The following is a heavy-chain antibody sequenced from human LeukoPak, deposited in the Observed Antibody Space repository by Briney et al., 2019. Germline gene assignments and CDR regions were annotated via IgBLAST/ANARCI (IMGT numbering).Heavy chain of an antibody. D-gene: IGHD3-10*01. J-gene: IGHJ4*02. CDR1: GASISSGSYY. V-gene: IGHV4-61*02. Sequence: PSETLSLTCTVSGASISSGSYYWSWIRQPAGKGLEWIGRVYTSGSTNYNPSLKSRVNISLDTPKNQFSLKLISVTAADTAVYFCARDLPITMIRGVTFDYWGQGALVTVSS. CDR3: ARDLPITMIRGVTFDY. CDR2: VYTSGST.